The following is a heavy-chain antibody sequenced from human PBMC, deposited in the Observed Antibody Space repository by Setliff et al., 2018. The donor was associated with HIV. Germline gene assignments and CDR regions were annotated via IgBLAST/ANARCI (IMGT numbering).Heavy chain of an antibody. V-gene: IGHV1-69*10. J-gene: IGHJ5*02. CDR1: GGTFSNYA. CDR3: ARDKEKRSYNNSDGHYDWFDT. CDR2: IIPILGSS. D-gene: IGHD3-22*01. Sequence: SVKVSCKASGGTFSNYAINFVRQAPGQGLEWMGGIIPILGSSNNAQKFQDRVTIVADKSTNTVYMEMSSLKSDDTAVYYCARDKEKRSYNNSDGHYDWFDTWGQGTLVTVSS.